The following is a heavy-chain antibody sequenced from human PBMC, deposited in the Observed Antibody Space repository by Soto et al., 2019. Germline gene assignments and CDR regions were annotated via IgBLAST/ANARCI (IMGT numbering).Heavy chain of an antibody. Sequence: QVQLVQCGAEVKKPGASVKVSCKASGYTFTGYYMHWVRQAPGQGLEWMGWINPNSGGTNYAQKFQGRVTMTRDTSISPAYMELSRLRSDDTAVYHCARAESVVYSSLSFGLDEGAFDIWGQGTMVTVSS. J-gene: IGHJ3*02. D-gene: IGHD5-18*01. CDR1: GYTFTGYY. CDR2: INPNSGGT. V-gene: IGHV1-2*02. CDR3: ARAESVVYSSLSFGLDEGAFDI.